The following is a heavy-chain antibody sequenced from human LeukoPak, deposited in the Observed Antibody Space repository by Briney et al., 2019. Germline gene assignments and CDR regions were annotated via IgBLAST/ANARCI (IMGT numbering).Heavy chain of an antibody. V-gene: IGHV4-34*01. Sequence: WETLSLTCEVYSGSFSGYYWSWIRQPPGKGLEWIGEINHSGSTNYNPSLKSRVTISVDTSKNQFSLKLSSVTAADTAVYYCARTHGDYPHYYYHYMDVWGKGTTVTVSS. CDR3: ARTHGDYPHYYYHYMDV. J-gene: IGHJ6*03. D-gene: IGHD4-17*01. CDR1: SGSFSGYY. CDR2: INHSGST.